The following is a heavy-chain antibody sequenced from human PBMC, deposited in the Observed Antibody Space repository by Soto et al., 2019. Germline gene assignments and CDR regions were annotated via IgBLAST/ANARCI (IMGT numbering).Heavy chain of an antibody. CDR3: AKDHGGVVTAILDYFDY. J-gene: IGHJ4*02. D-gene: IGHD2-21*02. V-gene: IGHV3-23*01. CDR1: GFTFSSYA. CDR2: ISGSGGST. Sequence: GGSLRLSCAASGFTFSSYAMSWVRQAPGKGLEWVSAISGSGGSTYYADSVKGRFTISRDNSKNTLYLQMNSLRAEDTAVYYCAKDHGGVVTAILDYFDYWGQGTLVTVSS.